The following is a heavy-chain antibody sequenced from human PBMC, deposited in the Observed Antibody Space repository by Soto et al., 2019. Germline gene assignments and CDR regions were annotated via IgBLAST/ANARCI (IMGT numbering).Heavy chain of an antibody. CDR1: GFTFSAYA. Sequence: PGGSLRLSCAASGFTFSAYAMSWVRHAPGKGLEWVSAITGDAGSTYYADSVKGRFTISRDNSKNTLYLQMYSLRAEDTAVYYCAKSVEMAAINHYFHYWGLGALVTVSS. J-gene: IGHJ4*02. D-gene: IGHD5-12*01. CDR3: AKSVEMAAINHYFHY. V-gene: IGHV3-23*01. CDR2: ITGDAGST.